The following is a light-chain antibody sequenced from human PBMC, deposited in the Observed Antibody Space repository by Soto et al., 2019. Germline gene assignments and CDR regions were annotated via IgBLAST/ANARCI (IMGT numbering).Light chain of an antibody. V-gene: IGKV4-1*01. J-gene: IGKJ1*01. CDR2: WAS. CDR1: QSVLYSSNNKNY. Sequence: DSVMTQSPDSLAVSLGERATINCKSSQSVLYSSNNKNYLAWYQQKPGQPPKLLIYWASTRESGVPDRFSGSGSGTDFTLTISSLQAEDVAVYYCQQYYSSWTFGQGTKVAIK. CDR3: QQYYSSWT.